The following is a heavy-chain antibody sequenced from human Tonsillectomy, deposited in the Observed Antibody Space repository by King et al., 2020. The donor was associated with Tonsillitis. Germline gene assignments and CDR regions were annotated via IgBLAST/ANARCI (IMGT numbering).Heavy chain of an antibody. J-gene: IGHJ4*02. CDR3: ARSWSGYYGPSYYFDY. CDR2: IYSGGST. Sequence: VQLVETGGGLIQPGGSLRLSCAASGFTVSSNYMSWVRQAPGKGLEWVSVIYSGGSTYYADSVKGRFTISRDNSKNTLYLQMNSLRAEDTAVYYCARSWSGYYGPSYYFDYWGQGTLVTVSS. V-gene: IGHV3-53*02. CDR1: GFTVSSNY. D-gene: IGHD3-3*01.